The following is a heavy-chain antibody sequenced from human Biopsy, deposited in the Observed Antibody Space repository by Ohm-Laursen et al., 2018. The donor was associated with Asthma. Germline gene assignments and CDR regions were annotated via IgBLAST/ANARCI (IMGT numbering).Heavy chain of an antibody. CDR1: GTHFGSYN. V-gene: IGHV3-33*08. CDR3: ARKARHGDYDFDY. J-gene: IGHJ4*02. CDR2: IWYDGSNK. D-gene: IGHD4-17*01. Sequence: SLRLSCAAPGTHFGSYNMHWARQAPGKGLEWVAVIWYDGSNKYYADSVKGRFTISRDNSKNTLYLQMNSLRAEDTAVYYCARKARHGDYDFDYWGQGTLVTVSS.